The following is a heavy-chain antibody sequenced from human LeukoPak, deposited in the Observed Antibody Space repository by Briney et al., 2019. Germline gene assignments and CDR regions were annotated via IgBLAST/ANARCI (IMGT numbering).Heavy chain of an antibody. V-gene: IGHV4-39*07. D-gene: IGHD3-10*01. CDR2: FYYNGAT. J-gene: IGHJ5*02. CDR1: GDSITSSHYY. Sequence: SETLSLTCTISGDSITSSHYYWGWIRQSPEKGLEWLGSFYYNGATYYSPSLSSRLTISEDTSKNQFSLKLSSVTAADTAVYYCARARKGVYGSGSPNWFDPWGQGTLVTVSS. CDR3: ARARKGVYGSGSPNWFDP.